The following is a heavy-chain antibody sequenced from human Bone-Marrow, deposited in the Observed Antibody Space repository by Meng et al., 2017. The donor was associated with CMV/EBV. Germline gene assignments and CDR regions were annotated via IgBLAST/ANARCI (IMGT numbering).Heavy chain of an antibody. J-gene: IGHJ5*02. D-gene: IGHD6-13*01. CDR3: ARWLGQQLVKSSWFDP. Sequence: GSLRLSCTVSGGSISSSSYYWGWIRQPPGKGLEWIGSIYYSGSTYYNPSLKSRVTISVDTSKNQFSLKLRSVTAADTAVYYCARWLGQQLVKSSWFDPWGQGTLVTGSS. V-gene: IGHV4-39*01. CDR1: GGSISSSSYY. CDR2: IYYSGST.